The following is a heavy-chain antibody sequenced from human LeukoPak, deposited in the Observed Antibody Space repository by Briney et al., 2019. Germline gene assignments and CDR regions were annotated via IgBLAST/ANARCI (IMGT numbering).Heavy chain of an antibody. J-gene: IGHJ4*02. Sequence: PGGSLRLSCAASGFTFSSYWMTWVRQAPGKGLEWVANIKQDGSEKYYVDSVKGRFTISRDNAKNSLYLQMNNLRADDTAVYRCARAPGGYYYVFNYWGQGTLVTVSS. D-gene: IGHD3-10*01. V-gene: IGHV3-7*01. CDR1: GFTFSSYW. CDR3: ARAPGGYYYVFNY. CDR2: IKQDGSEK.